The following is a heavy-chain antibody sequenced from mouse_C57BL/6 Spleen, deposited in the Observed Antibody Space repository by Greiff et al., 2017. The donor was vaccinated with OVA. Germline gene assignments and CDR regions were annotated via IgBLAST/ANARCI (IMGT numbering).Heavy chain of an antibody. CDR2: IYPGDGNT. J-gene: IGHJ4*01. V-gene: IGHV1-66*01. CDR3: ARSTECALDY. Sequence: QVQLQQSGPELVKPGASVKISCTASGYSFTSYYIHWVKQRPGQGLEWIGWIYPGDGNTKYNEKFKGKATLTADTSSSTAYLQLSSLTSEDTAVYYCARSTECALDYWGQGTSVTVSA. D-gene: IGHD5-1*01. CDR1: GYSFTSYY.